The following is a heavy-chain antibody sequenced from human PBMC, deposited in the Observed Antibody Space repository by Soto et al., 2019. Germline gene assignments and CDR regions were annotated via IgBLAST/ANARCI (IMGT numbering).Heavy chain of an antibody. CDR2: IYHGGRT. D-gene: IGHD2-8*01. CDR1: GDSVTNYF. V-gene: IGHV4-59*02. CDR3: ARDPRYCTIGVCPIFDF. J-gene: IGHJ4*02. Sequence: QVHLRASCPGLVKSSETLSLTCTVAGDSVTNYFWSWMRQPPGKGLEWIGHIYHGGRTNYSPSLKSRVTMSLDSSRNQFSLNLSSVTAADTAVYFCARDPRYCTIGVCPIFDFCGQGLLVAVSS.